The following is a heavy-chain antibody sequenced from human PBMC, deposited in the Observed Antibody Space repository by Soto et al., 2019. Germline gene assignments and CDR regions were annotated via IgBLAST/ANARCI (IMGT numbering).Heavy chain of an antibody. J-gene: IGHJ3*02. CDR2: IYSNGNT. CDR3: ARDPGAWAAGGHDALDI. V-gene: IGHV3-53*01. D-gene: IGHD6-13*01. CDR1: GFTVSSNY. Sequence: GGSLRLSCAASGFTVSSNYMSWVRQAPGKGLEWVSVIYSNGNTYYADSVKGRFTISRDNSKNTLYLQMDSLRVEDTAVYYCARDPGAWAAGGHDALDIWGQGTMVTVSS.